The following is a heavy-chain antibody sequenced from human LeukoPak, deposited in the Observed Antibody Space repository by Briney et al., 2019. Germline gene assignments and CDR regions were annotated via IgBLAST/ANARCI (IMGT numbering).Heavy chain of an antibody. CDR1: GYTFTSYY. Sequence: SCKASGYTFTSYYMHWVRQAPGKGLEWVAVISYDGSNKYYADSVKGRFTISRDNSKNTLYLQMNSLRAEDTAVYYCARMGIAVAGVFDYWGQGTLVTVSS. CDR3: ARMGIAVAGVFDY. J-gene: IGHJ4*02. CDR2: ISYDGSNK. D-gene: IGHD6-19*01. V-gene: IGHV3-30*04.